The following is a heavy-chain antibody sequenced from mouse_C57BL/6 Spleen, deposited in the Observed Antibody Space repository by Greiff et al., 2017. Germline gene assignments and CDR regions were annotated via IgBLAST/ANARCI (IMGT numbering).Heavy chain of an antibody. J-gene: IGHJ3*01. Sequence: QVQLQQSGPELVKPGASVKISCKASGYAFSSSWMNWVKQRPGKGLEWIGRIYPGDGDTNYNGKFKGKATLTADKSSSTAYMQLSSLTSEDSAVYYCASGYGSSLFAYGGQGTLVTVSA. CDR3: ASGYGSSLFAY. CDR1: GYAFSSSW. CDR2: IYPGDGDT. V-gene: IGHV1-82*01. D-gene: IGHD1-1*01.